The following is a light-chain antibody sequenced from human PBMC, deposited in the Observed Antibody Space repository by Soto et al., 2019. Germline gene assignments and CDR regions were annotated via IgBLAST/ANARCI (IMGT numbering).Light chain of an antibody. J-gene: IGKJ1*01. Sequence: AIQMTQSPPSLSASVGDRITITCRASQDIRNELGWYQQRPGKAPKLLIYAASTLDSGVPSRFSASGSGTDFTLTISSLRPEDSATYYCLQDYNYPRTFGQGTKVEI. CDR3: LQDYNYPRT. CDR1: QDIRNE. V-gene: IGKV1-6*01. CDR2: AAS.